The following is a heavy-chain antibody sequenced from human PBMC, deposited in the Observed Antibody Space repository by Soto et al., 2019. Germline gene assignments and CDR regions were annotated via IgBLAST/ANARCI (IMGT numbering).Heavy chain of an antibody. CDR2: ISGSGGST. V-gene: IGHV3-23*01. D-gene: IGHD6-13*01. Sequence: GGSLRLSCAASGFTFSSYAMSWVRQAPGKGLEWVSAISGSGGSTYYADSVKGRFTISRDNSKNTLYLQMNSLRAEDTAVYYCAKARGMAAAGSVLYFDYWGQGTLVTVSS. CDR1: GFTFSSYA. J-gene: IGHJ4*02. CDR3: AKARGMAAAGSVLYFDY.